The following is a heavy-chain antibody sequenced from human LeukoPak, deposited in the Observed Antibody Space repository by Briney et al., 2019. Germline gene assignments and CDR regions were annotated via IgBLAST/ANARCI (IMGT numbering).Heavy chain of an antibody. CDR3: ARGGVNPVDH. V-gene: IGHV3-74*01. D-gene: IGHD1-14*01. CDR1: GFPFNSFW. CDR2: MNEYSTTI. Sequence: GGSLRLSCAASGFPFNSFWMHWVRQAPGKGLVWVTDMNEYSTTIRYADSVKGRFTISRDNAKSILYLQMNNLRAEDTAMYFCARGGVNPVDHWGQGTLVTVSS. J-gene: IGHJ4*02.